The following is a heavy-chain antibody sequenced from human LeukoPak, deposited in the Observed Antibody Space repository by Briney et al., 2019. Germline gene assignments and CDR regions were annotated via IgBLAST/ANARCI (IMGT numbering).Heavy chain of an antibody. J-gene: IGHJ6*02. CDR2: ISGSGGST. V-gene: IGHV3-23*01. Sequence: PGGSLRLSCAASGFTVSSNYMSWVRQAPGKGLEWVSAISGSGGSTYYADSVKGRFTISRDNSKNTLYLQMNSLRAEDTAVYYCAKDLAYSSGWYVDCYYGMDVWGQGTTVTVSS. CDR3: AKDLAYSSGWYVDCYYGMDV. D-gene: IGHD6-19*01. CDR1: GFTVSSNY.